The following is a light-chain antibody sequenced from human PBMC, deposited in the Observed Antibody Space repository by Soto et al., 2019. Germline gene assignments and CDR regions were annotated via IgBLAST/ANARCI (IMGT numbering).Light chain of an antibody. V-gene: IGKV1-5*01. J-gene: IGKJ4*01. Sequence: DIQMTQSPSTLSAFVGDRVTITCRASQSISSRFAWYQQKPEKAPKFLIYDTSTLESRVPSRFSGSGSGTQCTLSISSQPPDDSATHYSQQFNSYPLSFRGGTKVEIK. CDR2: DTS. CDR1: QSISSR. CDR3: QQFNSYPLS.